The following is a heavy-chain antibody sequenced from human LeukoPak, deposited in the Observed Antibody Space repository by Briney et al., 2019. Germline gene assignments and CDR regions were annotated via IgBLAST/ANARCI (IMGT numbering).Heavy chain of an antibody. J-gene: IGHJ4*02. CDR3: ARGVGGSYTHYFDY. D-gene: IGHD1-26*01. CDR2: VYRSGRT. V-gene: IGHV4-30-2*01. CDR1: GGSISSGDYF. Sequence: SQTLSLTCTVPGGSISSGDYFWSWIRQPPRNGLEWIGHVYRSGRTYYNPSLKSRVTISVDTSKNQFSLKLSSVTAADTAVYYCARGVGGSYTHYFDYCGQGTLVTVSS.